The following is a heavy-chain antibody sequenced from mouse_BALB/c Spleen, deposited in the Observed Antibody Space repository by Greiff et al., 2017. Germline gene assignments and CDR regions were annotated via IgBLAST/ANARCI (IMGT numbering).Heavy chain of an antibody. J-gene: IGHJ4*01. CDR3: ARLEGRYESYYAMDY. D-gene: IGHD2-14*01. CDR2: IYPGDGDT. Sequence: QVQLQQSGAELVRPGASVKLSCKASGYTFTSYWMQWVKQRPGQGLEWIGAIYPGDGDTRYTQKFKGKATLTADKSSSTAYMQLSSLASEDSAVYYSARLEGRYESYYAMDYWGQGTSVTVSS. V-gene: IGHV1-87*01. CDR1: GYTFTSYW.